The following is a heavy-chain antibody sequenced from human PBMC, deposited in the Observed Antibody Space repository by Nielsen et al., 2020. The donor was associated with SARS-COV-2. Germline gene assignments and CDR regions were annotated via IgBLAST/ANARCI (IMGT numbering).Heavy chain of an antibody. D-gene: IGHD3-16*01. V-gene: IGHV3-23*01. CDR3: ARGDLLL. Sequence: VRQAPGKGLEWVSAISGSGGSTYYADSVKGRFTISRDNAKKSLYLQMNSLRAEDTAVYYCARGDLLLWGQGTLVTVSS. CDR2: ISGSGGST. J-gene: IGHJ4*02.